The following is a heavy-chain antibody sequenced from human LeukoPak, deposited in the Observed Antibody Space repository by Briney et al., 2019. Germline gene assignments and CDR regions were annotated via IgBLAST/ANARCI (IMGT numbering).Heavy chain of an antibody. Sequence: GGSLRLSCAASGFSFSSYAMSWVRQAPGKGPEWVSAISSGGATFYADSVKGRFTISRDNSKNTLYLQMNSLRAEDTAVYYCAPDRGLVRYFNSWGQGTLVTVSS. CDR2: ISSGGAT. D-gene: IGHD3-10*01. V-gene: IGHV3-23*01. CDR1: GFSFSSYA. CDR3: APDRGLVRYFNS. J-gene: IGHJ4*02.